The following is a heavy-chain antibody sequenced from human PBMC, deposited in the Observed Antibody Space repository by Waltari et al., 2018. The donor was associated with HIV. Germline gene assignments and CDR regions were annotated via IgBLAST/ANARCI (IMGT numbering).Heavy chain of an antibody. CDR2: ISGSGGST. D-gene: IGHD6-19*01. Sequence: EVLLLESGGGLGQPGGSLRLSCAASGFTFSSYAMSWVRQAPGKGLEWVSTISGSGGSTHYADAVKGRFTISRDSSKKTLYLQMNSLRAEDTAVYYCANGLASSGWYPIDYWGQGTLVTVTS. V-gene: IGHV3-23*01. CDR1: GFTFSSYA. J-gene: IGHJ4*02. CDR3: ANGLASSGWYPIDY.